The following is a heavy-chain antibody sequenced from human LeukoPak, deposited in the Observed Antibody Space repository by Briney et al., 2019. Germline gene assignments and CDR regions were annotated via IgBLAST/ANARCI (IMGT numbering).Heavy chain of an antibody. J-gene: IGHJ4*02. D-gene: IGHD4-17*01. Sequence: SVKVSAKASGGTFSSYAISWVRQAPGQGLEWMGGIIPIFGTANYAQKFQGRVTITADESTSTAYMELSSLRSEDTAVYYCAREDPTVTTHFDYWGQGTLVTVSS. CDR1: GGTFSSYA. V-gene: IGHV1-69*01. CDR3: AREDPTVTTHFDY. CDR2: IIPIFGTA.